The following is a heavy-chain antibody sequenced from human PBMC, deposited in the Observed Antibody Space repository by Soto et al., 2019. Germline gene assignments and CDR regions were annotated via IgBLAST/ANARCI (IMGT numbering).Heavy chain of an antibody. CDR1: GYTFTGYY. J-gene: IGHJ4*02. D-gene: IGHD5-18*01. CDR3: ARDGVGYSYGYLYDY. CDR2: INPNSGGT. Sequence: EASVKVSCKASGYTFTGYYMHWVRQAPGQGLEWMGWINPNSGGTNYAQKFQGWVTMTRDTSISTAYMELSRLRSDDTAVYYCARDGVGYSYGYLYDYWGQGTLVTVSS. V-gene: IGHV1-2*04.